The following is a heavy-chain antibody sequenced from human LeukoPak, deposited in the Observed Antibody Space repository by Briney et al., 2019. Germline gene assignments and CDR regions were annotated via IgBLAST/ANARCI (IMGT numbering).Heavy chain of an antibody. CDR1: GYTFSVYY. Sequence: GASVKVSCKASGYTFSVYYIHWLRQAPGQGLEWMGWIIPKNGDTNYAQKLQGRVTMTTDTSTSTAYMELRSLRSDDTAVYYCARITMVRGVIFDWYFDLWGRGTLVTVSS. J-gene: IGHJ2*01. CDR3: ARITMVRGVIFDWYFDL. D-gene: IGHD3-10*01. V-gene: IGHV1-18*04. CDR2: IIPKNGDT.